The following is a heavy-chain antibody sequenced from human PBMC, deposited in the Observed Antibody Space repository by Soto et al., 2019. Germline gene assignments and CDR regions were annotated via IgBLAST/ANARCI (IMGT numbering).Heavy chain of an antibody. CDR3: ARILTCSGGSCFQPSFDY. J-gene: IGHJ4*02. CDR2: ISSSSSYI. Sequence: EVQLVESGGGLVKPGGSLRLSCAASGFTFSSYSMNWVRQAPGKGLEWVSSISSSSSYIYYADSVKGRFTISRDNAKNSLYLQMNSLRAEDTAMYYCARILTCSGGSCFQPSFDYWGQGTLVTVSS. D-gene: IGHD2-15*01. CDR1: GFTFSSYS. V-gene: IGHV3-21*01.